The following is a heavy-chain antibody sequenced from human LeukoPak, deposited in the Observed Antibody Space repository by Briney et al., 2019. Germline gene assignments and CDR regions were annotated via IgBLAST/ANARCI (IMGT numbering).Heavy chain of an antibody. V-gene: IGHV3-48*03. J-gene: IGHJ4*02. CDR2: ISSSGSTI. D-gene: IGHD6-19*01. CDR1: GFTFSSYE. Sequence: TGGSLRLSCAPSGFTFSSYEMNWVRQAPGKGLEWVSYISSSGSTIYYADSVKGRFTISRDNAKKSMYLQMNSLRAEDTALYYCAGYSSGWYSLFYWGQGTLVTVSS. CDR3: AGYSSGWYSLFY.